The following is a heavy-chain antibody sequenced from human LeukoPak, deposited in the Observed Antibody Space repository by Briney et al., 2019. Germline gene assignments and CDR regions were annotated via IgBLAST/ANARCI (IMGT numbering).Heavy chain of an antibody. J-gene: IGHJ5*01. Sequence: SETLSLTCTVSGGTISSSGYYWGWIRQPPGKRLEWIGSIYYSGNTYYRSSLKSRITISVDTSKNHFSLKLTSVTAADTAVYYCARQPSLSYCSGGTCWFDPWGQGTLVTVSS. V-gene: IGHV4-39*01. CDR1: GGTISSSGYY. CDR2: IYYSGNT. CDR3: ARQPSLSYCSGGTCWFDP. D-gene: IGHD2-15*01.